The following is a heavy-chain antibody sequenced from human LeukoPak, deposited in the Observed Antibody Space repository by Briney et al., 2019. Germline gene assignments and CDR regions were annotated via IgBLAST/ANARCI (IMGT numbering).Heavy chain of an antibody. CDR2: IYYSGST. CDR3: ARLDMGYSSSSGAHPYDSSGYYYFDY. CDR1: GGSISSSSYY. V-gene: IGHV4-39*01. D-gene: IGHD3-22*01. Sequence: PSETLSLTCTVSGGSISSSSYYWGWIRQPPGKGLARIGSIYYSGSTYYNPSLKSRVTISGDTSKNQSSLKLSSVTAADTAVYYCARLDMGYSSSSGAHPYDSSGYYYFDYWGQGTLVTVSS. J-gene: IGHJ4*02.